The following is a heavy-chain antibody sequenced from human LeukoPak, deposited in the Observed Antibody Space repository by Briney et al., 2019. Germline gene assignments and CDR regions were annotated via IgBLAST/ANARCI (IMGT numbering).Heavy chain of an antibody. D-gene: IGHD4-11*01. Sequence: AETLSLTCTVSGVSFSNYYWSWIRQSPGKGLEWIGYIYHTGSANYSPSLKSRVSISIDTSKSQFSLRLISVTAADTAVYYCARRTSSNYVDYWGQGTLVIVSS. CDR3: ARRTSSNYVDY. CDR2: IYHTGSA. V-gene: IGHV4-59*01. CDR1: GVSFSNYY. J-gene: IGHJ4*01.